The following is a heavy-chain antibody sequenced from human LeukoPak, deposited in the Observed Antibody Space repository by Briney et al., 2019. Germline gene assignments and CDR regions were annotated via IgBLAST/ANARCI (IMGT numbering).Heavy chain of an antibody. CDR2: ISYDGSKE. J-gene: IGHJ6*02. Sequence: GRSLRLSCAASGFTLRYYGMHWVRQAPGRGVEWVAFISYDGSKERYADSVEDRFTISRDNSRNRLYVQVNSLRAEDTAAYYCAKESLDTEQRNYNYYGLDVWGQGTTVTVSS. CDR1: GFTLRYYG. CDR3: AKESLDTEQRNYNYYGLDV. D-gene: IGHD1-1*01. V-gene: IGHV3-30*18.